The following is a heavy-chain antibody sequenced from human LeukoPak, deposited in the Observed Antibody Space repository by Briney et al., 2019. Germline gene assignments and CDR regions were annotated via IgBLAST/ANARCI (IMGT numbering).Heavy chain of an antibody. CDR2: IYYSGST. CDR3: ARVGSGSYYQDAFDI. D-gene: IGHD1-26*01. V-gene: IGHV4-30-4*08. CDR1: GGSISSGDYY. Sequence: PSQTLSLTCTVSGGSISSGDYYWSWIRQPPGKGLEWIGYIYYSGSTYYNPSLKSRVTISVDTSKNQFSLKVSSVTAADTAVYYCARVGSGSYYQDAFDIWGQGTMVTVSS. J-gene: IGHJ3*02.